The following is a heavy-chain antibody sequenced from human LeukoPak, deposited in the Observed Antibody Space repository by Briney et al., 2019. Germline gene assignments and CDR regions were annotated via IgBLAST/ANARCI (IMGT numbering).Heavy chain of an antibody. D-gene: IGHD2-15*01. CDR3: ARGGCSGGSCPPNWFDP. Sequence: GGSLRLSCAASGFTFSSYAMSWVRQAPGKGLEWVSAISGSGGSTYYADSVKGRFTISRDNSKNTLYLQMNNLRAEDTAVYYCARGGCSGGSCPPNWFDPWGQGTLVTVSS. CDR1: GFTFSSYA. CDR2: ISGSGGST. V-gene: IGHV3-23*01. J-gene: IGHJ5*02.